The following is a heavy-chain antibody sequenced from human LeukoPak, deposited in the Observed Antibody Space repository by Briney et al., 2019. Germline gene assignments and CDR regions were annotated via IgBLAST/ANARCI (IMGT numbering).Heavy chain of an antibody. V-gene: IGHV4-31*03. J-gene: IGHJ3*02. CDR2: IYYSRST. CDR3: ARGGVVAFDI. Sequence: SETLSLTCTVPGGSISSGGYYWSWIRQRPGKGLEWIGYIYYSRSTYYNPSLKSRVTISVDTSKNQFSLKLSSVTAADTAVYYCARGGVVAFDIWGQGTMVTVSS. CDR1: GGSISSGGYY. D-gene: IGHD2-15*01.